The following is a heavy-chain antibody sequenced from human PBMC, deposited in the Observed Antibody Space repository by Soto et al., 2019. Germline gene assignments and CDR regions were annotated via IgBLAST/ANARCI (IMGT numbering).Heavy chain of an antibody. CDR2: INHSGST. CDR1: GGSFSGYY. J-gene: IGHJ6*03. Sequence: QVQLQQWGAGLLKPSETLSLTCAVYGGSFSGYYWSWIRQPPGKGLEWIGEINHSGSTNYNPSLKSRVNISVDTSKNQFSLKLSSVTAADTAVYYCASGLQSYYYYYMDVWGKGTTVTVSS. V-gene: IGHV4-34*01. CDR3: ASGLQSYYYYYMDV. D-gene: IGHD4-4*01.